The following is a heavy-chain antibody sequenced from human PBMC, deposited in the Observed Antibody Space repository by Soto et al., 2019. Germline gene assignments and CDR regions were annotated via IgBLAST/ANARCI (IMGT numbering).Heavy chain of an antibody. CDR1: GYSFTSYD. CDR3: ARHERGATFSLYY. Sequence: ASVKVSCKASGYSFTSYDINWVRQATGQGLEWMGWMNPNSGNTGYAQKFQGRVTMTRNTSISTAYMELSSLRSEDTAVHYCARHERGATFSLYYWGQGSLVTVSS. J-gene: IGHJ4*02. CDR2: MNPNSGNT. V-gene: IGHV1-8*01. D-gene: IGHD1-26*01.